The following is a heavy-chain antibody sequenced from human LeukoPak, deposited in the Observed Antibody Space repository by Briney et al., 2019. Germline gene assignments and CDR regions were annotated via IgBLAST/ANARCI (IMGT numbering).Heavy chain of an antibody. J-gene: IGHJ4*02. V-gene: IGHV6-1*01. CDR3: ARGMRAHSNFPYFDY. D-gene: IGHD4-11*01. CDR2: TYYKSKWYN. Sequence: SQTLSLTCVISGDSVSSNSASWDWIRQSPSRGLEWLGRTYYKSKWYNDYAVSVKSRITITPDTSKKQFSLQLNSVTPEGTAVYYCARGMRAHSNFPYFDYWGQGSRVTVSS. CDR1: GDSVSSNSAS.